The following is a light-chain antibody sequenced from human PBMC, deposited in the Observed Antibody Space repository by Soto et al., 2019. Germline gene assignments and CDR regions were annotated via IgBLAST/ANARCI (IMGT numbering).Light chain of an antibody. CDR1: QGFSND. CDR3: QKYNSVPLT. J-gene: IGKJ4*01. CDR2: AAS. Sequence: DIQMTQSPLSLSASVGDRVTITCRASQGFSNDLAWYQQKPGKAPKLLIYAASTLQSGVPSRFSGSGSGTDFTFAISSLQPEDVATYYCQKYNSVPLTFGGGTRWIS. V-gene: IGKV1-27*01.